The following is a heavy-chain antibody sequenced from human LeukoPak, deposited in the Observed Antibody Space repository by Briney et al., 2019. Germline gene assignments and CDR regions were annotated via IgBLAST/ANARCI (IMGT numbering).Heavy chain of an antibody. D-gene: IGHD4-17*01. V-gene: IGHV3-21*01. CDR2: ISNSSSYI. J-gene: IGHJ4*02. Sequence: GGSLRLSCAASGFIVSSSYMSWVRQAPGKGLEWVSSISNSSSYIYYADSVKGRFTISRDNAKNSLYLQMNSLRAEDTAVYYCARDLYGDYPWDYWGQGTLVTVSS. CDR3: ARDLYGDYPWDY. CDR1: GFIVSSSY.